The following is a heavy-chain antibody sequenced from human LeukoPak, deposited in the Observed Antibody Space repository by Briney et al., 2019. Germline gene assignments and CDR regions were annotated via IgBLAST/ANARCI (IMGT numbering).Heavy chain of an antibody. CDR1: GGSFSGYY. CDR2: IKHSGST. CDR3: AGEPSDYYYYGMDV. D-gene: IGHD1-26*01. J-gene: IGHJ6*02. Sequence: SETLSLTCAVYGGSFSGYYWSWIRQPPGKGLEWIGEIKHSGSTNYNPSLKSRVTISVDTSKNQFSLKLSSVTAADTAVYYCAGEPSDYYYYGMDVWGQGTTVTVSS. V-gene: IGHV4-34*01.